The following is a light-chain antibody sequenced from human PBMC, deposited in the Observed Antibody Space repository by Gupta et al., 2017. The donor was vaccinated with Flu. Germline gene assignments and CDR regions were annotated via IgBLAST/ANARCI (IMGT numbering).Light chain of an antibody. CDR2: SAF. J-gene: IGKJ2*01. CDR3: QQSYSNPPYT. Sequence: SSLSASVGDRGNITCRASQPIATYLHWYQQKPGKAPKLLIYSAFSWKSGVPSRFSGSGSGTDFTLTVSSRQPEDFATYFCQQSYSNPPYTFGQGTKVEIK. CDR1: QPIATY. V-gene: IGKV1-39*01.